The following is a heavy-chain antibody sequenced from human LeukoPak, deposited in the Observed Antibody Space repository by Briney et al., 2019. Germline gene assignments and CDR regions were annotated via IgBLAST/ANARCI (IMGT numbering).Heavy chain of an antibody. CDR2: INPNSDGT. Sequence: ASVKVSCKASGYTFTNYCIHWVRQAPGQGLEWMGWINPNSDGTNYAEKSQGRVTMTRDTSISTPYRALSRLRSDDTAVYYCARWNYRMRWLYSGGQRTLVTVSS. V-gene: IGHV1-2*02. D-gene: IGHD1-7*01. CDR1: GYTFTNYC. CDR3: ARWNYRMRWLYS. J-gene: IGHJ5*01.